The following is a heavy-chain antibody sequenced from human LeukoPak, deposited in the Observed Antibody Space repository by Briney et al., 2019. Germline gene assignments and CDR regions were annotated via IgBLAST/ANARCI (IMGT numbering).Heavy chain of an antibody. CDR3: ARVKRKYQVLKPLHETPSHYFDY. CDR1: GGSISSSSYY. D-gene: IGHD2-2*01. J-gene: IGHJ4*02. V-gene: IGHV4-39*01. CDR2: VYYGGNI. Sequence: PSETLSLTCSVSGGSISSSSYYWGWIRQPPGKGLEWIGSVYYGGNINYNPSLKSRVTISVDTSKNQFSLKLSSVTATDTAVYYCARVKRKYQVLKPLHETPSHYFDYWGQGTLVTVSS.